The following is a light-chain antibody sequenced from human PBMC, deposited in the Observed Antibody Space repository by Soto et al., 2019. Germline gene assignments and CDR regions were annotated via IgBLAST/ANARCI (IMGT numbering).Light chain of an antibody. CDR2: AAS. CDR3: HQNPITPPCT. CDR1: QSVSRS. Sequence: QLTQSPSSLSASVGDRVIITCRASQSVSRSLNWSQQKAGQAPKLLIYAASTLHSGFPSRFSGSGSGTQFTLAISSLQTEDFGTYYGHQNPITPPCTFGQGTKVDVK. V-gene: IGKV1-39*01. J-gene: IGKJ1*01.